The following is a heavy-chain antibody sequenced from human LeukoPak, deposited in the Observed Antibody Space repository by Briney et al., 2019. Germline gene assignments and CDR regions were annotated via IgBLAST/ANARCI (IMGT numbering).Heavy chain of an antibody. CDR1: GDSVSSNSAA. D-gene: IGHD2-2*01. CDR3: ARMPTQLPYSSDAFDI. J-gene: IGHJ3*02. V-gene: IGHV6-1*01. Sequence: SQTLSLTCAISGDSVSSNSAAWNWIRQSPSRGLEWLGRTYYRSKWYNDYAVSVKSRITINPVTSKNQFSLQLNSVTPEDTAVYYCARMPTQLPYSSDAFDIWGQGTMVTVSS. CDR2: TYYRSKWYN.